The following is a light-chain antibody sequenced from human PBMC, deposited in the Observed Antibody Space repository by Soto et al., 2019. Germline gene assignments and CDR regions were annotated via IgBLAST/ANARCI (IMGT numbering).Light chain of an antibody. CDR1: AGISNY. J-gene: IGKJ4*01. CDR2: AAP. CDR3: QKYNRAPLT. V-gene: IGKV1-27*01. Sequence: SQMTQSPSSLSASVGDRGTIPCLANAGISNYLAWYQQKPGQVPKLLIYAAPTLQSGVPSRFSGSGSGTDFTLTINSLPPEDVETYFCQKYNRAPLTFGGGTKVDIK.